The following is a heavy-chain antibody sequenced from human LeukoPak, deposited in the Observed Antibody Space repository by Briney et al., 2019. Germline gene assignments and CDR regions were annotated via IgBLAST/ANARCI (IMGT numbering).Heavy chain of an antibody. Sequence: PGRSLRLSCAASGFTFSSYGMHWVRQAPGKGLEWVAVISYDGSNKYYADSVKGRFTISRDNSKNTLYLQMNSLRAEDTAVYYCARDVSPGIAVAGTLYWGQGTLVTVSS. CDR3: ARDVSPGIAVAGTLY. J-gene: IGHJ4*02. V-gene: IGHV3-30*19. D-gene: IGHD6-19*01. CDR1: GFTFSSYG. CDR2: ISYDGSNK.